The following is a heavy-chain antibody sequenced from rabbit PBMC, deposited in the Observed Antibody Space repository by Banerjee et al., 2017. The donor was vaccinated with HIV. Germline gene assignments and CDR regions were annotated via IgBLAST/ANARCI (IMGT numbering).Heavy chain of an antibody. D-gene: IGHD1-1*01. CDR1: GFDFSRYW. CDR2: IYGGSGRT. V-gene: IGHV1S45*01. CDR3: TRAGSSSGHSFNL. Sequence: QLEESGGDLVKPGASLTLTCKASGFDFSRYWICWVRQAPGKGLEWIACIYGGSGRTYYASWAKGRFTISKASSTTVTLQMTSLTAADTATYFCTRAGSSSGHSFNLWGPGTLVTVS. J-gene: IGHJ4*01.